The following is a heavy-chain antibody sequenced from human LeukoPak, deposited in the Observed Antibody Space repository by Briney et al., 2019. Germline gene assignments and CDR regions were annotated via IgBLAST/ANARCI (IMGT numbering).Heavy chain of an antibody. D-gene: IGHD1-1*01. CDR1: GGSFSGYY. Sequence: SETLSLTCAVYGGSFSGYYWSWIRQPPGKGLEWIGSIYYHENTYYNSSLKSRVTISVDTSKNQFSLKLNSVTAADTAVYFCARRAYSAAYWKHFDYWGQGTLVTVSS. CDR3: ARRAYSAAYWKHFDY. V-gene: IGHV4-34*01. CDR2: IYYHENT. J-gene: IGHJ4*02.